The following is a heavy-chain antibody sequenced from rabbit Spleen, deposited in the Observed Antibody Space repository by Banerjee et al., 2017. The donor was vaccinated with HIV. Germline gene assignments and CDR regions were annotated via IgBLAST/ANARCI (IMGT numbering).Heavy chain of an antibody. V-gene: IGHV1S40*01. CDR3: ARDTSSSFSSYGMDL. CDR2: IATGSSGFT. J-gene: IGHJ6*01. CDR1: GLSFSSTYY. D-gene: IGHD1-1*01. Sequence: QSLEESGGGLVQPEGSLTLTCTASGLSFSSTYYMCWVRQAPGKGLEWIGCIATGSSGFTYFATWAKGRFTCSKTSSTTVTLQMTRLTAADTATYFCARDTSSSFSSYGMDLWGPGTLVTVS.